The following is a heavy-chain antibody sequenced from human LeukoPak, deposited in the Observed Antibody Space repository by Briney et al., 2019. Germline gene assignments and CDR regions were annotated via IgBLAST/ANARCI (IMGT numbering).Heavy chain of an antibody. Sequence: PSETLSLTCTVSGGSISSSSYSWSWIRQPPGKGLEWIGYIYHSGSTYYTPSLKSRVTISVDRSKNQFSLRLSSVTAADTAVYYCARGVREIDAFDIWGQGTMLTVSS. CDR2: IYHSGST. V-gene: IGHV4-30-2*01. CDR3: ARGVREIDAFDI. J-gene: IGHJ3*02. CDR1: GGSISSSSYS. D-gene: IGHD5-24*01.